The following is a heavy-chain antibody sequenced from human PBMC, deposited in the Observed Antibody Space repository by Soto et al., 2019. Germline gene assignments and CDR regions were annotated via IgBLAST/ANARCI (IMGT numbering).Heavy chain of an antibody. CDR3: TTDRMERLNYYGSGSYYNGGVFDY. V-gene: IGHV3-15*07. J-gene: IGHJ4*02. CDR1: GFTFSNAW. D-gene: IGHD3-10*01. Sequence: GESLKISCAASGFTFSNAWMNWVRQAPGKGLEWVGRIKSKTDGGTTDYAAPVKGRFTISRDDSKNTLYLQMNSLKTEDTAVYYCTTDRMERLNYYGSGSYYNGGVFDYWGQGTLVTVSS. CDR2: IKSKTDGGTT.